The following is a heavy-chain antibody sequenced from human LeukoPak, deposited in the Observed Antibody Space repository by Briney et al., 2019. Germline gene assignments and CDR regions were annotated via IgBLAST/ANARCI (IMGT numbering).Heavy chain of an antibody. CDR1: GFTFSSYSM. V-gene: IGHV4-4*02. Sequence: PGGSLRLSCAASGFTFSSYSMNWVRQAPGKGLEWIGEIYHSGSTNYNPSLKSRVTISVDKSKNQFSLKLSSVTAADTAVYYCARAGAGPIVVVTAYAFDIWGQGTMVTVSS. CDR2: IYHSGST. D-gene: IGHD2-21*02. CDR3: ARAGAGPIVVVTAYAFDI. J-gene: IGHJ3*02.